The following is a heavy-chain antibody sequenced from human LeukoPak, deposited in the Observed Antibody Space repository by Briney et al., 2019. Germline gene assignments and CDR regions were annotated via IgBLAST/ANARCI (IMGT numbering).Heavy chain of an antibody. J-gene: IGHJ3*02. CDR3: ARFYRLFHLNDAFVI. V-gene: IGHV3-30*03. CDR2: ISYDGSNK. D-gene: IGHD3-22*01. Sequence: PGGSPRLSCADSGYTFSSYDMHWVRQAPGKGLEWVEVISYDGSNKYYADSVKGRFTISRDNSKNTLYLQMNSLRAEDTAVYYCARFYRLFHLNDAFVIWGQRTMVTVSS. CDR1: GYTFSSYD.